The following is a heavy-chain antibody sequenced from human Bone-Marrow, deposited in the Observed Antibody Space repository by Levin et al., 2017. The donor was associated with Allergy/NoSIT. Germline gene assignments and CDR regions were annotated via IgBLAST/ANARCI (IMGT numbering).Heavy chain of an antibody. CDR3: ARVGASGSSAYYFGLDV. D-gene: IGHD3-10*01. J-gene: IGHJ6*02. V-gene: IGHV4-59*01. CDR2: IYYSGST. Sequence: RASETLSLTCTVSGGSINNYYYNWIRQTPGKGLEWVGSIYYSGSTNYNPSLKSRVTISADTSKKEVSLKLSSVTAADAAVYYCARVGASGSSAYYFGLDVWGQGTTVSVSS. CDR1: GGSINNYY.